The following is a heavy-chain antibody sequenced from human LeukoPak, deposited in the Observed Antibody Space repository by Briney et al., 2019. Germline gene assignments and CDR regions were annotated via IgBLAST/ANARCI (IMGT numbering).Heavy chain of an antibody. CDR3: ARLMVRGRWFDP. Sequence: ASVKVSCKASGYTFTGYYMHWVRQAPGQGLEWMGWINPNSGGTNYAQKFQGRVTMTRDTSISTAYMELSRLRSDDTAVYYCARLMVRGRWFDPWGQGTLVTVSP. J-gene: IGHJ5*02. V-gene: IGHV1-2*02. CDR1: GYTFTGYY. D-gene: IGHD3-10*01. CDR2: INPNSGGT.